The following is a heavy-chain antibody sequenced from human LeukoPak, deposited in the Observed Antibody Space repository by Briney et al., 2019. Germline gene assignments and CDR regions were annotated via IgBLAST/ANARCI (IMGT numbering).Heavy chain of an antibody. V-gene: IGHV3-23*01. Sequence: GGSLRLSCAASGFTFSSYAMTWVRQAPGKGLEWVASISDSGGSTYYADSVKGRFTISRDNSKNTLYLQMNSLRAEDTAVYYCAKDPGNNNWSYWYFDIWGRGTLVSVSS. J-gene: IGHJ2*01. CDR1: GFTFSSYA. D-gene: IGHD1-1*01. CDR3: AKDPGNNNWSYWYFDI. CDR2: ISDSGGST.